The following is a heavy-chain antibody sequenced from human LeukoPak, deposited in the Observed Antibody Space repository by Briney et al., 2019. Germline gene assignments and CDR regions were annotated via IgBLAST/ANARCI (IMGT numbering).Heavy chain of an antibody. D-gene: IGHD3-10*01. CDR3: AKDIGDNYYGSGSYYDY. J-gene: IGHJ4*02. CDR2: ISWNSGSI. CDR1: GFTFDDYA. Sequence: GGSLRLSCAASGFTFDDYAMHWVRQAPGKGLEWVSGISWNSGSIGYADSVKGRFTISRDNAKNPLYLQMNSLRAEDTALYYCAKDIGDNYYGSGSYYDYWGQGTLVTVSS. V-gene: IGHV3-9*01.